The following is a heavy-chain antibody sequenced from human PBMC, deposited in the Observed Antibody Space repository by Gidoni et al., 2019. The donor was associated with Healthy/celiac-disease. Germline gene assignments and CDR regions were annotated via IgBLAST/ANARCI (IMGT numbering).Heavy chain of an antibody. D-gene: IGHD1-7*01. CDR2: ISGSGGST. Sequence: EVQLLESGGGLVQPGGSLRLSCAASGFTFSSYAMSWVRQAPGKGLEWVSAISGSGGSTYYADSVKGRFTISRDNSKNTLYLQMNSLRAEDTAVYYCAKDTDSITGTTSPRYFDYWGQGTLVTVSS. J-gene: IGHJ4*02. CDR3: AKDTDSITGTTSPRYFDY. V-gene: IGHV3-23*01. CDR1: GFTFSSYA.